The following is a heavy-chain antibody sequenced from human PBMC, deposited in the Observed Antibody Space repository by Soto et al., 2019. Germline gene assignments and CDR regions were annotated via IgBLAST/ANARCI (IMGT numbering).Heavy chain of an antibody. D-gene: IGHD3-10*01. J-gene: IGHJ6*02. V-gene: IGHV3-48*03. CDR1: GFAFSSYE. CDR3: ARAAGIMTRGFHGMDV. Sequence: EVQLVESGGGLVQPGGSLRLSCAASGFAFSSYEMNWVRQSPGKGLEWLSYISSTASTIHYADSVEGRFTISRDNANNSVYLQMNSLTADDSAVYYCARAAGIMTRGFHGMDVWGQGTTVTVSS. CDR2: ISSTASTI.